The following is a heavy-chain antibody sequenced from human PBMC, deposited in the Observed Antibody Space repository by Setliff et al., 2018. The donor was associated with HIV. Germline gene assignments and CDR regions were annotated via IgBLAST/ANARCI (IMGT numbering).Heavy chain of an antibody. D-gene: IGHD3-3*01. V-gene: IGHV3-30*04. Sequence: GGSLRLSCAASGFTFRSYAMTWVRQAPGKGLEWVAFISYDGSYEYYADSVKGRFTISRDNSKNAVYLQMTGLRLDDTAVYYCARDSAAWVTELGILGYWGQGTLVTVSS. CDR1: GFTFRSYA. J-gene: IGHJ4*02. CDR2: ISYDGSYE. CDR3: ARDSAAWVTELGILGY.